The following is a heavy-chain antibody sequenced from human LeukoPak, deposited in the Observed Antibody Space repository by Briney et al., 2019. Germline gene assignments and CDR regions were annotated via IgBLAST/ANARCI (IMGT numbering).Heavy chain of an antibody. CDR1: GGSISSGTYY. Sequence: PSETLSLTCTVSGGSISSGTYYWGWIRQPPGKGLEWIGSIYYSGSTYYNPSLKSRVTISVDTSKNQFSLKLSSVTAADTAVYYCARLGYSYGDYWGQGTLVTVSS. CDR2: IYYSGST. V-gene: IGHV4-39*07. CDR3: ARLGYSYGDY. J-gene: IGHJ4*02. D-gene: IGHD5-18*01.